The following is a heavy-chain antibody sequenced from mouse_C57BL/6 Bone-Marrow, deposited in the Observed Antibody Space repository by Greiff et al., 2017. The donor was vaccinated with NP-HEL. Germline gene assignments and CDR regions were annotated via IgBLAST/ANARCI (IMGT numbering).Heavy chain of an antibody. D-gene: IGHD2-3*01. J-gene: IGHJ1*03. CDR2: IYPGDGDP. CDR3: ARELYDGYPYWYFDV. CDR1: GYAFSSYW. Sequence: QVQLQQSGAELVKPGASVKISCKASGYAFSSYWMNWVKQRPGKGLEWIGQIYPGDGDPNYNGKFKGKATLTADKSSSTAYMQLSSLTSEDSAVYFCARELYDGYPYWYFDVWGTGTTVTVSS. V-gene: IGHV1-80*01.